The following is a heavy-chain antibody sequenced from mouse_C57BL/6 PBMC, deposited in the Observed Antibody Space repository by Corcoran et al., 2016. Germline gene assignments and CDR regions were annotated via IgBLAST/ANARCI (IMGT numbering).Heavy chain of an antibody. Sequence: EVQLQQSGPELVKPGASVKISCKASGYTFTDYYMNWVKQSPGKSLEWIGDINPNNGGTSYNQKFKGKATLTVDKSSSTAYMELRSLTSEDSAGYYCARQEPSYDAMDYWGQGTSVTVSS. V-gene: IGHV1-26*01. CDR1: GYTFTDYY. CDR3: ARQEPSYDAMDY. J-gene: IGHJ4*01. CDR2: INPNNGGT.